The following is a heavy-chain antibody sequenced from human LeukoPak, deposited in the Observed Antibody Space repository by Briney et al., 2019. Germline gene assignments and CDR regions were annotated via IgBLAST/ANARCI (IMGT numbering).Heavy chain of an antibody. V-gene: IGHV3-23*01. J-gene: IGHJ4*02. CDR1: GFSFSSYA. CDR2: IDNSGGST. Sequence: GGSLRLSCAASGFSFSSYAMSWVRQAAGKGLEWVSGIDNSGGSTYYADSVKGRLTISRDNSKNTLYLQMNSLGAEDMAVYYCAKDFGNCINGVCYGTPFDYWGQGTLVTVSS. CDR3: AKDFGNCINGVCYGTPFDY. D-gene: IGHD2-8*01.